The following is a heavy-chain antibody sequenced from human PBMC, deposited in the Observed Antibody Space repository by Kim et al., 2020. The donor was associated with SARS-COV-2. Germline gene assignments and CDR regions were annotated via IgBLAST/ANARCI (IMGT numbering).Heavy chain of an antibody. V-gene: IGHV4-39*01. D-gene: IGHD6-13*01. Sequence: SLKSRLTISVDTSKNQCSLKLSSVTAADTAVYYCASATPGIAAAGLFDYWGQGTLVTVSS. J-gene: IGHJ4*02. CDR3: ASATPGIAAAGLFDY.